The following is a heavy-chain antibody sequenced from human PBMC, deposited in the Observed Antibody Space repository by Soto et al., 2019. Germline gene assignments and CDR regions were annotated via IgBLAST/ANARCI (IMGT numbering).Heavy chain of an antibody. Sequence: SETLSLTCTVSGASVSSGSSFWSWIRQSPGKGLEWIGYIYHNGNTNDNPSLRGRVTISLDTSKNQFSLKLRSVTAADTAVYYCARVDGSGTYSLFDYWGQGALVTVSS. D-gene: IGHD3-10*01. V-gene: IGHV4-61*01. CDR1: GASVSSGSSF. CDR3: ARVDGSGTYSLFDY. J-gene: IGHJ4*02. CDR2: IYHNGNT.